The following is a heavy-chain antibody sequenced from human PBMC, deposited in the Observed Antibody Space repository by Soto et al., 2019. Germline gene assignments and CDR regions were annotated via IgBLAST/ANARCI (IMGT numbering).Heavy chain of an antibody. CDR2: INAGNGNT. Sequence: ASVKVSCKASGYTFTSYAMHWVRQAPGQRLEWMGWINAGNGNTKYSQKFQGRVTITRDTSASTAYMELSSLRSEDTAVYYCARDLGYFDWLLRATYGMDVWGQGTTVTVSS. CDR1: GYTFTSYA. CDR3: ARDLGYFDWLLRATYGMDV. V-gene: IGHV1-3*01. D-gene: IGHD3-9*01. J-gene: IGHJ6*02.